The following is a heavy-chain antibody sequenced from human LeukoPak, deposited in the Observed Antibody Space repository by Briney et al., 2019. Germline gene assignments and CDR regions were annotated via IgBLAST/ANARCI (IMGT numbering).Heavy chain of an antibody. CDR2: IYTSGST. Sequence: SETLSLTCTVSGGSISSGSYYWSWIRQPAGKGLEWIGRIYTSGSTNYNPSLKSRVTISVDTSKNQFSLKLSSVTAADTAVYYCARVGYYYDTTWPTFDYWGQGTLVTVSS. CDR3: ARVGYYYDTTWPTFDY. D-gene: IGHD3-22*01. J-gene: IGHJ4*02. CDR1: GGSISSGSYY. V-gene: IGHV4-61*02.